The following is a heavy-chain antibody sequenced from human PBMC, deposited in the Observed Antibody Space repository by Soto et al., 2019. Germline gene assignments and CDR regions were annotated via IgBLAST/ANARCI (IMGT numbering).Heavy chain of an antibody. CDR3: ARRAPGNTGTDSYYYYMDV. V-gene: IGHV3-48*01. CDR1: GFTFNMYM. D-gene: IGHD1-1*01. CDR2: ISSSGRIT. Sequence: EVQLVESGGGLVQPGGSLRLSCAASGFTFNMYMMTWVRQAPGKGPEWVSYISSSGRITYYADSVRGRFTISRDNAKNSLYLQMDGLRAEDTAVYYCARRAPGNTGTDSYYYYMDVWGKGTTVTVSS. J-gene: IGHJ6*03.